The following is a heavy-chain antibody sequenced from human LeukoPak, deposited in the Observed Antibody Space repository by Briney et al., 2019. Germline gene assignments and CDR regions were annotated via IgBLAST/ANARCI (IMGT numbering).Heavy chain of an antibody. CDR3: ARDWDYYYDSRGYLDS. V-gene: IGHV1-2*06. D-gene: IGHD3-22*01. CDR2: INPNSGGT. J-gene: IGHJ4*02. CDR1: GHTFTGYY. Sequence: ASVKVSCKASGHTFTGYYMHWVRQAPGQGLEWMGRINPNSGGTNYAQKFQGRVTMTRDTSISTAYMELSRLRSDDTAVYYCARDWDYYYDSRGYLDSWGQGTLVTVSS.